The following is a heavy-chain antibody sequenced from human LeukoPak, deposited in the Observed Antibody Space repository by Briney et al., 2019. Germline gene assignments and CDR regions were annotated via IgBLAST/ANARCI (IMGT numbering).Heavy chain of an antibody. V-gene: IGHV3-30*02. J-gene: IGHJ4*02. CDR2: IRYDDSYI. Sequence: GGSLRLSCAASGFAFCDFGMHWVRQAPGKGLEWVAFIRYDDSYIYYRDSVKGRFTISRDNFKNTLYLQMNSLRPEDMGLYYCAKCGTNCYFPHFDLWGQGTLVTVSS. CDR3: AKCGTNCYFPHFDL. D-gene: IGHD2-21*01. CDR1: GFAFCDFG.